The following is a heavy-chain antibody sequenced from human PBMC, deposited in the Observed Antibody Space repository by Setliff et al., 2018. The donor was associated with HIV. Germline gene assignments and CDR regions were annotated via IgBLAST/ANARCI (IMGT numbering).Heavy chain of an antibody. CDR1: GGTFSSYA. J-gene: IGHJ4*02. CDR2: IIPLYGTS. Sequence: SVKVSCKASGGTFSSYAITWVRQAPGQGLEWMGGIIPLYGTSKYAQKFQGRVAITTDELMTTAYMELTSLRSEDTAVYFCASASGYCRSGVCYIGVHKTPDKYYCDSWGQGTLVTVSS. V-gene: IGHV1-69*05. D-gene: IGHD2-8*01. CDR3: ASASGYCRSGVCYIGVHKTPDKYYCDS.